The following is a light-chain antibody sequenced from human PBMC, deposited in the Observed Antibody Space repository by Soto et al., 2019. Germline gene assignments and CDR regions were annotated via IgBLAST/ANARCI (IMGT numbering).Light chain of an antibody. Sequence: EIVLKQSPGTLSLSPGERATLSCRASQSVSSSYLAWYQQKPGQAPRLLIYGASNRATGIPDRFSGSGSGTDFTLTISRLEPEDFAVYYCQQCSNWPLTFGGGTKVEIK. CDR1: QSVSSSY. CDR2: GAS. CDR3: QQCSNWPLT. V-gene: IGKV3D-20*02. J-gene: IGKJ4*01.